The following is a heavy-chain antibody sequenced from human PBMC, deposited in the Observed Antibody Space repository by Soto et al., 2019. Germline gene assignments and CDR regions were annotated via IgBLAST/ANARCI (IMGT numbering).Heavy chain of an antibody. Sequence: GASVKVSCKASGYTITSYGISWVRQAPGQGLEWMGWISAYNGNTNYAQKLQGRVTMTTDTSTSTAYMELRSLRSDDTAVYYCARDHNGDYYNWFDPWGQGALVTVSS. V-gene: IGHV1-18*01. CDR3: ARDHNGDYYNWFDP. CDR1: GYTITSYG. J-gene: IGHJ5*02. D-gene: IGHD4-17*01. CDR2: ISAYNGNT.